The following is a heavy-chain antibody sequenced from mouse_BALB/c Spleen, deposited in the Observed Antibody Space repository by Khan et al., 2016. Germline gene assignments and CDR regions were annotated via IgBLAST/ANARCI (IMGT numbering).Heavy chain of an antibody. V-gene: IGHV1-62-2*01. J-gene: IGHJ3*01. CDR2: FYHGGVSI. CDR3: VRYEGTTAPFDY. CDR1: GCTFTDNT. D-gene: IGHD1-2*01. Sequence: QVQQQPGAELVKPGASVKLSRKASGCTFTDNTIHRVKQQSGQGLEWVGWFYHGGVSIKYNENYKEKATSTAAKSSTTTYMEHSSLTSDESAVYFCVRYEGTTAPFDYWRQATLVTVST.